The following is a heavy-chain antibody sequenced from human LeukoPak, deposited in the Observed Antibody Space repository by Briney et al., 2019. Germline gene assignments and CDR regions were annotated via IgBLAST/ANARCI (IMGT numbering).Heavy chain of an antibody. CDR2: INPDGSRT. V-gene: IGHV3-74*01. J-gene: IGHJ2*01. CDR1: GFTFSSYW. Sequence: GGSLRLSCAASGFTFSSYWMHWVRQAPGKGLVWVSRINPDGSRTSYADSVKGRFTISRDNAKDTLYLQMNSLRAEDTAVYYCARVDTGQWYFDLWGRGTLVTVSS. D-gene: IGHD1-14*01. CDR3: ARVDTGQWYFDL.